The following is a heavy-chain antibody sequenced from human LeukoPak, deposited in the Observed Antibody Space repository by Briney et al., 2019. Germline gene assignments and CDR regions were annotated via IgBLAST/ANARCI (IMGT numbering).Heavy chain of an antibody. D-gene: IGHD3-10*01. CDR1: GDSLTTYW. Sequence: GESLKISCKVSGDSLTTYWIAWVRPMSGKGLEWMGIIDPGDSETRYSPSFQGLVTISVDKSIRNVYLQWTSLKASDTAMYYCARVHPDYYDSGRGLNWFDPWGQGTLVTVSS. CDR2: IDPGDSET. J-gene: IGHJ5*02. V-gene: IGHV5-51*01. CDR3: ARVHPDYYDSGRGLNWFDP.